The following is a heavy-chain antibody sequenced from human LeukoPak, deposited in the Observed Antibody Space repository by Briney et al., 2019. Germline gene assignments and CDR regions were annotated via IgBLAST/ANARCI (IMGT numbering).Heavy chain of an antibody. V-gene: IGHV4-59*07. CDR1: GGSMSGYY. CDR2: IYYSGTI. D-gene: IGHD3-3*01. Sequence: PSDTLSLTCTVSGGSMSGYYWSWIRQSPGKGLEWIAYIYYSGTINYNPYLKSRATISVDTSKNQFSLKLSSVTAADTAVYYCARGTIFGAATNWFDSWGQGTLVIVSS. CDR3: ARGTIFGAATNWFDS. J-gene: IGHJ5*01.